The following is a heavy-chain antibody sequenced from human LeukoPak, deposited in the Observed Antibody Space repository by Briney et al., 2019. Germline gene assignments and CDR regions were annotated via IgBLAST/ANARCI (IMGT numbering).Heavy chain of an antibody. Sequence: GGSLRLSCAASGFTFTTYWMSWVRQAPGEGLEWVANIKQDGSEKYYVDSVKGRFTISRDNAKNSLYLQMNSLRAEDTAVYYCTRLTGPYYFDYWGQGTLVTVSS. CDR3: TRLTGPYYFDY. J-gene: IGHJ4*02. D-gene: IGHD1-14*01. V-gene: IGHV3-7*01. CDR1: GFTFTTYW. CDR2: IKQDGSEK.